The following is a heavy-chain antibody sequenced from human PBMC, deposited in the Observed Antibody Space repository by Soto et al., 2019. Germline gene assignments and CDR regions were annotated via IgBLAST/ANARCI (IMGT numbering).Heavy chain of an antibody. CDR2: ISTYNGDT. CDR1: GYTFTRSG. CDR3: AREGVAPYYYSGMDV. J-gene: IGHJ6*02. Sequence: ASVKVSCKASGYTFTRSGISWVRQAPGQGLEWMGWISTYNGDTNYAQTFQGRVTMTTDTSTSTVHMEVRSLRSDDTAVYYCAREGVAPYYYSGMDVWGQGTPVNV. D-gene: IGHD5-12*01. V-gene: IGHV1-18*01.